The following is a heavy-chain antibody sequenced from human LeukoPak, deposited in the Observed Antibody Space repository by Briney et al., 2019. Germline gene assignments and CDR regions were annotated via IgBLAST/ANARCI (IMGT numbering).Heavy chain of an antibody. V-gene: IGHV1-69*13. CDR3: ASHRYCSSTSCFYDAFDI. D-gene: IGHD2-2*01. J-gene: IGHJ3*02. Sequence: SVKVSCKASGYTFTSYAISWVRQAPGQGLEWMGGIIPIFGTANYAQKFQGRVTITADESTSTAYMELSSLRSEDTAVYYCASHRYCSSTSCFYDAFDIWGQGTMVTVSS. CDR1: GYTFTSYA. CDR2: IIPIFGTA.